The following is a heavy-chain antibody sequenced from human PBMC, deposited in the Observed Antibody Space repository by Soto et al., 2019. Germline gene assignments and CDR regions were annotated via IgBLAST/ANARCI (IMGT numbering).Heavy chain of an antibody. V-gene: IGHV3-23*01. J-gene: IGHJ4*02. CDR3: AKDREYYYDSSGYILFDY. D-gene: IGHD3-22*01. Sequence: GGSLRLSCAASGFTFSSYAMSWVRQAPGKGLEWVSAISGSGGSTYYADSVKGRFTISRDNSKNTLYLQMNSLRAEDTAVYYCAKDREYYYDSSGYILFDYWGQGTLVTVSS. CDR2: ISGSGGST. CDR1: GFTFSSYA.